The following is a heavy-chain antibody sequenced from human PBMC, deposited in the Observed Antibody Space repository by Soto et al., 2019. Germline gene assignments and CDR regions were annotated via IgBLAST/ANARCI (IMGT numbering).Heavy chain of an antibody. CDR2: ISGSTSYI. Sequence: LRLSCAASGFTFSSYSINWVRQAPGKGLEWVSFISGSTSYIYYADAVKGRFTISRDNAKNSLYLQMNSLRAEDTAVYYCATVLPIFFYGSGSPTSYGMAVWSRRTTVTVSS. CDR1: GFTFSSYS. D-gene: IGHD3-10*01. V-gene: IGHV3-21*01. J-gene: IGHJ6*02. CDR3: ATVLPIFFYGSGSPTSYGMAV.